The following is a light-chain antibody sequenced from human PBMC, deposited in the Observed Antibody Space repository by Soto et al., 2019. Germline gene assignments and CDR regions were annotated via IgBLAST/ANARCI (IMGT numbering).Light chain of an antibody. CDR1: SSDVGAYNY. CDR2: DVS. CDR3: CSCSNRAYV. V-gene: IGLV2-11*01. Sequence: QSALTQPRSVSGSPGQSVTISCTGTSSDVGAYNYVSWYQQHPAKAPNLMIYDVSKRPSGVPDRFSGSKSGNTASLTISGLQAEDEGDYYCCSCSNRAYVFGTGTKVTVL. J-gene: IGLJ1*01.